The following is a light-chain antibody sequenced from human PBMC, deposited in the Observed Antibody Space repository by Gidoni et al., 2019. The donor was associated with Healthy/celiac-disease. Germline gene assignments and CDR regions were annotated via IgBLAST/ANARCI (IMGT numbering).Light chain of an antibody. CDR2: GAS. CDR1: QSVSSSY. Sequence: EIVLTQYPGTLSLSPGERATLSCRASQSVSSSYLAWYQQKPGQAPRLLIYGASSRATGIPDRFSGSGSGTDFTLTISRLDPEDFAVYYCQQYGSSSFTFGPGTKVDIK. V-gene: IGKV3-20*01. CDR3: QQYGSSSFT. J-gene: IGKJ3*01.